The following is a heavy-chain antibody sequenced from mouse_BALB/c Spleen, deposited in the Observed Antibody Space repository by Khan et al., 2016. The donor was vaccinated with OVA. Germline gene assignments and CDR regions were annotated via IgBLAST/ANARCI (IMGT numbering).Heavy chain of an antibody. D-gene: IGHD1-2*01. CDR3: ARTARIKY. V-gene: IGHV3-2*02. CDR2: ISYSGST. Sequence: LQESGPGLVKPSQSLSLTCTVTGYSITSGYGWNWIRQFPGNKLEWMGYISYSGSTNYNPSLKSRISITRYTSKNQFFLQLNSVTTEDTATYYCARTARIKYWGQGTTLTVSS. J-gene: IGHJ2*01. CDR1: GYSITSGYG.